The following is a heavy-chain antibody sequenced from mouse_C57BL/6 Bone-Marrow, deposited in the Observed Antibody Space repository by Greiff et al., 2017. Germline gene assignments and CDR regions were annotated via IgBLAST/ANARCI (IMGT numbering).Heavy chain of an antibody. J-gene: IGHJ4*01. CDR1: GFTFTDYY. CDR3: ARYGGYVYAMDY. D-gene: IGHD2-2*01. Sequence: EVKLVESGGGLVQPGGSLSLSCAASGFTFTDYYMSWVRQPPGKALEWLGFIRNKANGYTTEYSASVKGRFTISRDNSQSILYLQMNALRAEDSATYYCARYGGYVYAMDYWGQGTSVTVSS. CDR2: IRNKANGYTT. V-gene: IGHV7-3*01.